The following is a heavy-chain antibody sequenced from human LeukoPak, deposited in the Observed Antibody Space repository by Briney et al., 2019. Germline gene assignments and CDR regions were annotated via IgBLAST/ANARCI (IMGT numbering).Heavy chain of an antibody. Sequence: PGRSLRLSCAASGFTFSSYGMHWVRQAPGKGLEWVAVIWYDGSNKYYADSVKGRFTISRDNSKNTLYLQMNSLRTEDTAVYYCAKAGGSGYYLDWGQGTLVTVSS. CDR2: IWYDGSNK. D-gene: IGHD3-22*01. J-gene: IGHJ4*02. CDR1: GFTFSSYG. V-gene: IGHV3-33*06. CDR3: AKAGGSGYYLD.